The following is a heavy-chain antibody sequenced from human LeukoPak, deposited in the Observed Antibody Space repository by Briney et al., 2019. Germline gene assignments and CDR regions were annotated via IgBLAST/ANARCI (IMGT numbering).Heavy chain of an antibody. CDR2: IWYDGSNT. CDR1: GFTFSSYG. D-gene: IGHD4-17*01. V-gene: IGHV3-33*01. Sequence: PGRSLRLSCAASGFTFSSYGMHWVRQAPGKGLEWVAAIWYDGSNTYYADSVKGRFTISRGNSKNTLYLQMNSLRAEDTAVYYCARDGVGYGDYGVYYYYYGMDVWGQGTTVTVSS. CDR3: ARDGVGYGDYGVYYYYYGMDV. J-gene: IGHJ6*02.